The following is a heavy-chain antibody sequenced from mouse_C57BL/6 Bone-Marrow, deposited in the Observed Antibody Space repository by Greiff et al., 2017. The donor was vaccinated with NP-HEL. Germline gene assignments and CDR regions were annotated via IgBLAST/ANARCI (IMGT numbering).Heavy chain of an antibody. CDR1: GYTFTDYN. CDR2: INPNNGGT. D-gene: IGHD1-1*01. Sequence: EVQLQQSGPELVKPGASVKIPCKASGYTFTDYNMDWVKQSHGKSLEWIGDINPNNGGTIYNQKFKGKATLTVDKSSSTAYMELRSLTSEDTAVYYCARGYGSSHGWYFDVWGTGTTVTVSS. V-gene: IGHV1-18*01. CDR3: ARGYGSSHGWYFDV. J-gene: IGHJ1*03.